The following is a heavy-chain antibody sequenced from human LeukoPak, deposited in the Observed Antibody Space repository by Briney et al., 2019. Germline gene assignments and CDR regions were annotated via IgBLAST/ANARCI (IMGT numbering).Heavy chain of an antibody. J-gene: IGHJ4*02. CDR3: ARGYCSDGNCYRLFDY. Sequence: SVKVSCKASGGTFSSYATSWVRQAPGQGLEWMGGIIPIFGTANYAQKFQGRVTMTRDMSTSTVYMELSSLRSEDTAVYYCARGYCSDGNCYRLFDYWGQGTLVTVSS. CDR1: GGTFSSYA. V-gene: IGHV1-69*05. CDR2: IIPIFGTA. D-gene: IGHD2-15*01.